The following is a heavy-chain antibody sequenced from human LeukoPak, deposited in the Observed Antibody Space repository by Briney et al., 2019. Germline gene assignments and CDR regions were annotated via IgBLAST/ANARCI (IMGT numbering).Heavy chain of an antibody. CDR1: GDSSYNNIYY. D-gene: IGHD6-19*01. V-gene: IGHV4-39*07. Sequence: SETLSLTCIVSGDSSYNNIYYWGWIRQPPGKGLEWIGSIDYSGSSYYNPFLKSRATISIDASMDQFSLKLTSVTAADTAVYYCAREYTLYRSGWFLDYWGQGTVVTVSS. J-gene: IGHJ4*02. CDR3: AREYTLYRSGWFLDY. CDR2: IDYSGSS.